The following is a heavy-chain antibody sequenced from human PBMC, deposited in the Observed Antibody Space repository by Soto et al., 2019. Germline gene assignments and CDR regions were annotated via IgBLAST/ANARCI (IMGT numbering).Heavy chain of an antibody. CDR1: GFTFSRYA. Sequence: EVQLLESGGGLVQPGDSLRLSCAASGFTFSRYAMTWVRQAPGKGLEWVSAISGSGSSTYYSDSVKGRFTISRDNSKNTLYLQMNSLGAEDTAVYYCAKGTGGWYFDLWGRGTLVTVSS. V-gene: IGHV3-23*01. J-gene: IGHJ2*01. CDR2: ISGSGSST. CDR3: AKGTGGWYFDL. D-gene: IGHD3-10*01.